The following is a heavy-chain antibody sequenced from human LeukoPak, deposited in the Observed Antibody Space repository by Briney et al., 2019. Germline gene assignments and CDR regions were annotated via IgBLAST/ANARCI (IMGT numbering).Heavy chain of an antibody. V-gene: IGHV1-8*03. CDR3: ARANKYSYGTLFSHASFDY. D-gene: IGHD5-18*01. CDR2: MNPNSGNT. CDR1: GYTLTELS. J-gene: IGHJ4*02. Sequence: ASVKVSCKVSGYTLTELSMHWVRQATGQGLEWMGWMNPNSGNTGYAQKFQGRVTITRNTSISTAYMELSSLRSEDTAVYYCARANKYSYGTLFSHASFDYWGQGTLVTVSS.